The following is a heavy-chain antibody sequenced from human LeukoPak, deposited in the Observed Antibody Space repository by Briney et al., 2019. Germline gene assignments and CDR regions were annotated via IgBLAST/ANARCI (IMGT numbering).Heavy chain of an antibody. CDR2: ISGSGGST. CDR1: GFTFSSYA. CDR3: AKDHGSQRPAEYFQH. J-gene: IGHJ1*01. D-gene: IGHD1-26*01. V-gene: IGHV3-23*01. Sequence: GGSLRLSCAASGFTFSSYAMSWVRQAPGKGLEWVSAISGSGGSTYYADSVKGRFTISRDNSKNTLYLQMNSLRAEHTAVYYCAKDHGSQRPAEYFQHWGQGTLVTVSS.